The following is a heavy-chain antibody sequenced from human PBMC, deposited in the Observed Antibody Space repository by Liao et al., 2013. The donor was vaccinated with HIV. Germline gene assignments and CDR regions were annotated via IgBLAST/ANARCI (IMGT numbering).Heavy chain of an antibody. V-gene: IGHV4-34*01. J-gene: IGHJ4*02. D-gene: IGHD3-10*01. CDR1: GGSFSGYY. CDR3: ARERSTITMVRGWLRYFDY. Sequence: QVQLQQWGAGLLKPSETLSLTCAVYGGSFSGYYWSWIRQPPGKGLEWIGEINHSGNTNYNPSLKSRVTISVDTSKNQFSLKLTSVTAADTAVYYCARERSTITMVRGWLRYFDYWAREPWSPSPQ. CDR2: INHSGNT.